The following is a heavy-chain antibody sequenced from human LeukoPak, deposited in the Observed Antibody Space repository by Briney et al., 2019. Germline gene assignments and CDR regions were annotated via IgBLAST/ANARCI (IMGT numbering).Heavy chain of an antibody. CDR2: INPNSGGT. V-gene: IGHV1-2*02. CDR1: GYTFTGYY. J-gene: IGHJ3*02. Sequence: ASAKVSCKASGYTFTGYYMHWVRQAPGQGLEWMGWINPNSGGTNYAQKFQGRVTMTRDTSISTAYMELSRLRSDDTAMYYCAIAGYYDSSGYYYDAFDIWGQGTMVTVSS. CDR3: AIAGYYDSSGYYYDAFDI. D-gene: IGHD3-22*01.